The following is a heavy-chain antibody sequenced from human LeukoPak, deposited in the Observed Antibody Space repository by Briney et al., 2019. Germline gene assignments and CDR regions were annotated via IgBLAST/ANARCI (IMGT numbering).Heavy chain of an antibody. Sequence: PGGSLRLSCAASGFAFSSYAMSWVRQAPGKGLEWVSAISGSGGSTYYADSVKGRFTISRDNSKNTLYLQMNSLRAEDTAVYYCAKHRTGATPRSWFDPWGQGTLVTVSS. D-gene: IGHD1-26*01. CDR1: GFAFSSYA. V-gene: IGHV3-23*01. CDR2: ISGSGGST. J-gene: IGHJ5*02. CDR3: AKHRTGATPRSWFDP.